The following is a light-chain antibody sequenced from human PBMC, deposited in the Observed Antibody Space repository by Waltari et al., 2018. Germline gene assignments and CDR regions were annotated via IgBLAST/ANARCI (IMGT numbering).Light chain of an antibody. J-gene: IGKJ1*01. V-gene: IGKV4-1*01. CDR3: HQYANSPWT. Sequence: DIVMTQSPDSLAVSLGERATINCKSSLSVLYSPNNKNYLAWYQQKPGQPPQLLIYWASTRESGVPDRFSGSGSGTDFTLTISSLQAEDVAVYYCHQYANSPWTFGQGTKVEVK. CDR1: LSVLYSPNNKNY. CDR2: WAS.